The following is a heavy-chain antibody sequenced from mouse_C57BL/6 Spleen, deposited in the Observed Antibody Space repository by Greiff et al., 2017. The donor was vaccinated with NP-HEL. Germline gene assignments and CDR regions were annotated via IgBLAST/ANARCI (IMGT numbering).Heavy chain of an antibody. J-gene: IGHJ3*01. CDR2: ILPGSGST. Sequence: VQLVESGAELMKPGASVKLSCKATGYTFTGYWIEWVKQRPGHGLEWIGEILPGSGSTNYNEKFKGKATFTADTSSNTAYMQLSSLTTEDSAIYYCARRGGSSLAYWGQGTLVTVSA. CDR1: GYTFTGYW. D-gene: IGHD1-1*01. V-gene: IGHV1-9*01. CDR3: ARRGGSSLAY.